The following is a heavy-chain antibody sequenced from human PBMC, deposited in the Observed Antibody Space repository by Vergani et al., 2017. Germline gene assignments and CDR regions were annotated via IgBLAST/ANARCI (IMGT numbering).Heavy chain of an antibody. CDR3: AWAMVTCEGLGY. D-gene: IGHD5-18*01. Sequence: QVQLVQSGAEVKKPGASVKVSCKASGYTFTSYDINWVRQATGQGLEWIGWMNPNSGNTGYAQKFQGRVTMTRNTSISTAYMELSSMRSEDAAVYYGAWAMVTCEGLGYWGQGTLVTVSS. V-gene: IGHV1-8*01. CDR1: GYTFTSYD. J-gene: IGHJ4*02. CDR2: MNPNSGNT.